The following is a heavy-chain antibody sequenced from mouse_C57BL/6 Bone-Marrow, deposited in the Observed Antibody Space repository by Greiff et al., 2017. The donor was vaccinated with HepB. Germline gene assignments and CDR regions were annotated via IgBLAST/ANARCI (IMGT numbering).Heavy chain of an antibody. D-gene: IGHD2-4*01. Sequence: EVNLVESGGGLVKPGGSLKLSCAASGFTFSDYGMHWVRQAPEKGLEWVAYISSGSSTIYYADTVKGRFTISRDNAKNTLFLQMTSLRSEDTAMYYCARTIYYDFERFAYWGQGTLVTVSA. V-gene: IGHV5-17*01. CDR2: ISSGSSTI. CDR3: ARTIYYDFERFAY. CDR1: GFTFSDYG. J-gene: IGHJ3*01.